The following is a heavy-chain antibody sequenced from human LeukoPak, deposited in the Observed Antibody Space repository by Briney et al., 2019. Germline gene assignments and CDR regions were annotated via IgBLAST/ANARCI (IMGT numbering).Heavy chain of an antibody. CDR2: IWYDGSNK. CDR1: GFTFSSCG. V-gene: IGHV3-33*01. CDR3: ARGDLYGDYVILN. J-gene: IGHJ4*02. Sequence: GGSLRLSRAASGFTFSSCGMHWVRQAPGKGLEWVAVIWYDGSNKYYADSVKGRFTISRDNSKNTLYLQMNSLRAEDTAVYYCARGDLYGDYVILNWGQGTLVTVSS. D-gene: IGHD4-17*01.